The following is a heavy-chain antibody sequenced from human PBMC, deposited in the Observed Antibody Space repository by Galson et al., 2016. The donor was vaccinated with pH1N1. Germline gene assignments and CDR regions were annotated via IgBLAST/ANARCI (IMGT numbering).Heavy chain of an antibody. CDR3: ATGEGYYFDY. J-gene: IGHJ4*02. CDR2: INRDGGSA. Sequence: SLRLSCAASGFTFSRYWMHWVRQAPGKGLVWVSRINRDGGSAIYAGSVKGRLTISRDNAKNTLYLQMNSPRAEDTAVYYCATGEGYYFDYWGQGTLVTVSS. V-gene: IGHV3-74*01. CDR1: GFTFSRYW. D-gene: IGHD7-27*01.